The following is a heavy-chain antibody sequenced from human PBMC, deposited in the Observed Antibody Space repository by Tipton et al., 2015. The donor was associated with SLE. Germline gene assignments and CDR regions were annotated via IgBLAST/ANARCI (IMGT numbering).Heavy chain of an antibody. J-gene: IGHJ4*02. D-gene: IGHD6-19*01. CDR2: NT. V-gene: IGHV3-53*05. Sequence: SLRLSCVVSGFSVSNNYMSWVRQAPGKGLECVLFNTYYAESVKGRFTISRDNNKISVYLQMNNLTPEDTALYYCAKDFHNTGWYYFDSWGQGTRVTVSS. CDR1: GFSVSNNY. CDR3: AKDFHNTGWYYFDS.